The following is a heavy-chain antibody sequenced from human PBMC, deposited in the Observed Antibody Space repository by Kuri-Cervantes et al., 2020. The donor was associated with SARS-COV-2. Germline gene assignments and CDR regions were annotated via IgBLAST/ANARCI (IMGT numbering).Heavy chain of an antibody. J-gene: IGHJ4*02. CDR3: ARVAVAALDY. CDR1: GFTFTSSA. CDR2: IVVGSGNT. V-gene: IGHV1-58*02. D-gene: IGHD6-19*01. Sequence: SVKVSCKAPGFTFTSSAMQWVRQARGQRLEWIGWIVVGSGNTNYAQKFQERVTITRDMSTSTAYMELSSLRSEDMAVYYCARVAVAALDYWGQGTLVTVSS.